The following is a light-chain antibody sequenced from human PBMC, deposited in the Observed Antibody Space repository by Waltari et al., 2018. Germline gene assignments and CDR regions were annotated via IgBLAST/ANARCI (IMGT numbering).Light chain of an antibody. CDR3: ASWDDSLNGQV. Sequence: QSVLTQPPSASGTPGQRVPIPCIGLAPTTRKRPLSWYQHVAGTAPTLLIYSNYQRPSGVPDRFSGSKSGTSASLAISGLRSDDEADYYCASWDDSLNGQVFGGGTRLTVL. CDR2: SNY. CDR1: APTTRKRP. J-gene: IGLJ2*01. V-gene: IGLV1-44*01.